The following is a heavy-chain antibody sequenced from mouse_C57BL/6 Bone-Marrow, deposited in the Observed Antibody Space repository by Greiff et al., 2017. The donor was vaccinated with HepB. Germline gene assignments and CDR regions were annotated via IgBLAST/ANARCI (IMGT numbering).Heavy chain of an antibody. CDR1: GFTFSSYA. Sequence: EVKLEESGGGLVKPGGSLKLSCAASGFTFSSYAMSWVRQTPEKRLEWVATISDGGSYTYYPDNVKGRFTISRDNAKNNLYLQMSHLKSEDTAMYYCARWGFFAYWGQGTLVTVSA. J-gene: IGHJ3*01. CDR2: ISDGGSYT. CDR3: ARWGFFAY. V-gene: IGHV5-4*03.